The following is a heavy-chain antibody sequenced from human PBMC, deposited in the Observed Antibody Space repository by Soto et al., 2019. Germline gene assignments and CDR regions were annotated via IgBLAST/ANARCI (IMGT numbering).Heavy chain of an antibody. Sequence: SVKVSCKASGGTFSSYAISWVRQAPGQGIEWMGGIIPIFGTANYAQKFQGRVTITADESTSTAYMELSSLRSEDTAVYYCARGSIGSYYLGRDDAFDIWGQGTMVTVSS. D-gene: IGHD1-26*01. CDR3: ARGSIGSYYLGRDDAFDI. V-gene: IGHV1-69*13. CDR2: IIPIFGTA. J-gene: IGHJ3*02. CDR1: GGTFSSYA.